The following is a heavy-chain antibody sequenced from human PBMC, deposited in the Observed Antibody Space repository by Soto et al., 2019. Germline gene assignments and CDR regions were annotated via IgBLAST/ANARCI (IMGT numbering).Heavy chain of an antibody. Sequence: SVKVSCKASGGTFGSDAITWVRQAPGQGLEWVGRIIPIFGITNYAQNLQGRVTISADKSTLTSYMELHSLTSDDTALYYCARDRTDSGYYTNWLDPWGQGTQVTVLL. J-gene: IGHJ5*02. V-gene: IGHV1-69*04. CDR1: GGTFGSDA. D-gene: IGHD3-22*01. CDR2: IIPIFGIT. CDR3: ARDRTDSGYYTNWLDP.